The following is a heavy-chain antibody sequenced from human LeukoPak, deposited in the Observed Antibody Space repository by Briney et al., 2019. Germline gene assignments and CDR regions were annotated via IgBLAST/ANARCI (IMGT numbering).Heavy chain of an antibody. D-gene: IGHD1-1*01. CDR1: GGSFSGYY. V-gene: IGHV4-34*01. J-gene: IGHJ6*03. Sequence: SETLSLTCAVYGGSFSGYYWSWIRQPPGKGLEWIGEINHSGSTNYNPSLKSRVTISVDTSKNQFSLKLSSVTAADTAVYFCARGRVSSSAWYSTYYYYFYMDVWGKGTTVTVSS. CDR3: ARGRVSSSAWYSTYYYYFYMDV. CDR2: INHSGST.